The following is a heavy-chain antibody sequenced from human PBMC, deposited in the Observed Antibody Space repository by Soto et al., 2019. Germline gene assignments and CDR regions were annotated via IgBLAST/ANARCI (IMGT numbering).Heavy chain of an antibody. Sequence: GESLKISCQVSGYPFTSHWIGWVRQMPGKGLEWMGIIFPGDSDTRYSPSFQGQVTISADKSINTAYLQWSSLKASDTAMYFCARHGAYFDYWGQGTLVTVSS. CDR3: ARHGAYFDY. D-gene: IGHD3-16*01. CDR1: GYPFTSHW. V-gene: IGHV5-51*01. J-gene: IGHJ4*02. CDR2: IFPGDSDT.